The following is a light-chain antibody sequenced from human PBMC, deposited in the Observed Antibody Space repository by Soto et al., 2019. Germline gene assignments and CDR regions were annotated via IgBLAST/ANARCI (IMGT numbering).Light chain of an antibody. J-gene: IGLJ1*01. CDR2: YDS. V-gene: IGLV3-21*04. Sequence: SYELTQPPSVSVAPGKTARFPWGGTNIGSKSVHWYQQKPGQAPVLVIYYDSDRPSGIPERFSGSNSGNTATLTISRVEAGDEADYYCQVWDSSSDPRGVFGTGTKLTVL. CDR3: QVWDSSSDPRGV. CDR1: NIGSKS.